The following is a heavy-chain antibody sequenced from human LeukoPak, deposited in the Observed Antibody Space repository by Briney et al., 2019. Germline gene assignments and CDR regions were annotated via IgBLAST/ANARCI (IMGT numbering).Heavy chain of an antibody. CDR3: ARGGYYGPSDY. Sequence: SETLSLTCTVSGGSISSYYWSWIRQPPGKGLEWIGFIYYRGSTNYNPSLKRRVTISVDTSKNQFSLNLTSVTAADTAVYYCARGGYYGPSDYWGQGTLVSVCS. CDR1: GGSISSYY. J-gene: IGHJ4*02. D-gene: IGHD3-10*01. CDR2: IYYRGST. V-gene: IGHV4-59*01.